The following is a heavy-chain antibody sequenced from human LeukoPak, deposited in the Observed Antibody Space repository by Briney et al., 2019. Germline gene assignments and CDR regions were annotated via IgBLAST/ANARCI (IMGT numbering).Heavy chain of an antibody. CDR3: ARAAEYYDILTGYSHYYMDV. V-gene: IGHV6-1*01. J-gene: IGHJ6*03. Sequence: SQTLSLTCAISGDSVSSNSAAWNWIRQSPLRGLEWLGRTYYRSKWYNDYAVSVKSRITINPDTSKNQFSLQLNSVTPEDTAVYYCARAAEYYDILTGYSHYYMDVWGKGTTVTVSS. D-gene: IGHD3-9*01. CDR2: TYYRSKWYN. CDR1: GDSVSSNSAA.